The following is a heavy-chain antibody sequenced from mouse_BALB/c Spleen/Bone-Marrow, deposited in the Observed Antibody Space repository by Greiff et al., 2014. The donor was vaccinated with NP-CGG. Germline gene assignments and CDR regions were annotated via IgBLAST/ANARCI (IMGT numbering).Heavy chain of an antibody. CDR3: TGYYYSGRDWYFDV. Sequence: EVQLQQSGAVLARPGASVRMSCKASGYTFNSFWMHWVKQRPGQGLEWIGAVYPGNNDTNYDQNFKGKAKLTAVTSTSTAYMKTDSLTNEDSTFYYCTGYYYSGRDWYFDVWGAGTTVTVSS. V-gene: IGHV1-5*01. D-gene: IGHD1-1*01. J-gene: IGHJ1*01. CDR2: VYPGNNDT. CDR1: GYTFNSFW.